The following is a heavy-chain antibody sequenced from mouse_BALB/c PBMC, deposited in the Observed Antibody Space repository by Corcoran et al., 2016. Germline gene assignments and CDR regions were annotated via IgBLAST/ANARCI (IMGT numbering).Heavy chain of an antibody. CDR2: ISYDGSN. Sequence: DVQLQESGPGLVKPSQSLSLTCSVTGYSITRGYYWNWIRQFPGNKLEWMGYISYDGSNNYNPSLKNRISITRDTSKNQFFLKLNSVTTEDTATYYCAGYGNYARFAYWGQGTLVTVSA. J-gene: IGHJ3*01. CDR1: GYSITRGYY. CDR3: AGYGNYARFAY. V-gene: IGHV3-6*02. D-gene: IGHD2-10*02.